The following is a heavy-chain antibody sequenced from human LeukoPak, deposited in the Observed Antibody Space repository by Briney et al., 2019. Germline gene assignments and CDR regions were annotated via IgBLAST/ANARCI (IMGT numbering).Heavy chain of an antibody. D-gene: IGHD6-6*01. J-gene: IGHJ4*02. V-gene: IGHV4-38-2*01. Sequence: KPSETLSLTCAVSGYSISSGYHWGWIRQSPGKGLEWIGFMYHSGSTYYDPSLKSRVTISVDTSKNQSSLKLSSVTAADTAVYYCARRIVSSSSGFDYWGQGTLVTVSS. CDR3: ARRIVSSSSGFDY. CDR1: GYSISSGYH. CDR2: MYHSGST.